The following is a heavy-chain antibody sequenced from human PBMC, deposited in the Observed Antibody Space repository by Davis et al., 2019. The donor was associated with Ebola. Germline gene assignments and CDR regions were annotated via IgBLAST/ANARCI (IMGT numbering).Heavy chain of an antibody. CDR2: ISSSSSYI. V-gene: IGHV3-21*01. D-gene: IGHD3-3*01. CDR1: GFTFSSYS. Sequence: GESLKISCAASGFTFSSYSMNWVRQAPGKGLEWVSSISSSSSYIYYADSVKGRFTISRDNAKNSLYLQMNSLRAEDTAVYYCAREYYDFWSGYSSNNWFDPWGQGTLVTVSS. CDR3: AREYYDFWSGYSSNNWFDP. J-gene: IGHJ5*02.